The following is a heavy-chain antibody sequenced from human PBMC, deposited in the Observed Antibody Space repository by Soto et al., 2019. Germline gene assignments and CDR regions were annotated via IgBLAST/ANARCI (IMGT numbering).Heavy chain of an antibody. J-gene: IGHJ5*02. D-gene: IGHD2-2*01. V-gene: IGHV1-18*01. Sequence: ASVKVSCKTSGYTFSNYGITWVRQAPGQPLEWLGWVSLYSDGTNYAQKFQGRVSMTTDTSTTTAYMELRSLRSDDTAVYYCARVVPGAEAWFGPWGQGTLVTVS. CDR3: ARVVPGAEAWFGP. CDR2: VSLYSDGT. CDR1: GYTFSNYG.